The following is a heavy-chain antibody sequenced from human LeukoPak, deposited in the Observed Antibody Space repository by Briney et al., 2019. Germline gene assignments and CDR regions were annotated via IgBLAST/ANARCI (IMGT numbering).Heavy chain of an antibody. J-gene: IGHJ4*02. CDR2: LSFSGLTT. V-gene: IGHV3-23*01. CDR1: GITFINYA. CDR3: ARPTSGWYAGGFDY. D-gene: IGHD6-19*01. Sequence: PGGSLRLSCAASGITFINYAMNWVRQAPGKGLEWVSALSFSGLTTYYADSVRGRFTISRDNSKSTLYLQMNSLRAEDTALYYCARPTSGWYAGGFDYWGQGILVTVSS.